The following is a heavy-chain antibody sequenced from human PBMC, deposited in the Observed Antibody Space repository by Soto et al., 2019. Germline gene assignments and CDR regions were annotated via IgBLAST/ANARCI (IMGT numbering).Heavy chain of an antibody. Sequence: QVQLVQSGAEVKKPGASVKVSCKASGYSFTSYYIHWVRQAPGRGLEWMGIINPSSSTTYAQKFQGRVTMTRDTSTSTVYMELSSLRSEDTAVYYCARVGCSGGGCYAADYWGQGTLVTVSS. CDR1: GYSFTSYY. CDR3: ARVGCSGGGCYAADY. D-gene: IGHD2-15*01. CDR2: INPSSST. J-gene: IGHJ4*02. V-gene: IGHV1-46*01.